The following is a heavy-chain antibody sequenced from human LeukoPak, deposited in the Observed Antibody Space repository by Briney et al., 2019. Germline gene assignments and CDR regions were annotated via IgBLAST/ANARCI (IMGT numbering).Heavy chain of an antibody. CDR1: GFTFSSYG. CDR2: ISYDGSNK. CDR3: AKPPGILTGYYPFDY. D-gene: IGHD3-9*01. Sequence: GSLRLSCAASGFTFSSYGMHWVRQAPGKGLEWVAVISYDGSNKYYADSVKGRFTISRDNSKNTLYLQMNSLRAVDTAVYYCAKPPGILTGYYPFDYWGQGTLVTVSS. V-gene: IGHV3-30*18. J-gene: IGHJ4*02.